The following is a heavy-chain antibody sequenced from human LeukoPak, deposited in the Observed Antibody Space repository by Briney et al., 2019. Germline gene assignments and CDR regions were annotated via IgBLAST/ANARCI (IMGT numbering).Heavy chain of an antibody. CDR3: TNDRIVGATSRYSFVY. V-gene: IGHV3-30*02. Sequence: GGSLRLACAASGFTFSSYGMYWVCHAPDKGLEWVAFIRDDGSNTYYADSGKGRFSISRDNSKNTLYLQMNGLRTDDTAVYYCTNDRIVGATSRYSFVYWGQGTLVTVSS. CDR1: GFTFSSYG. CDR2: IRDDGSNT. J-gene: IGHJ4*02. D-gene: IGHD1-26*01.